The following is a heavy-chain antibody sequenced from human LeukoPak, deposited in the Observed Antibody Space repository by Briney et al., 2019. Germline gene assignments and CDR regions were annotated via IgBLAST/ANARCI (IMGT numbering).Heavy chain of an antibody. CDR1: GGSISSSAYY. V-gene: IGHV4-39*01. CDR2: VFYTGST. D-gene: IGHD2-21*02. CDR3: ARHLRTASMAPFDY. J-gene: IGHJ4*02. Sequence: SETLSLTCTVSGGSISSSAYYWGWIRQPPGKELEWIGTVFYTGSTYYNPSLKSRVTVSVDTSKNQFSLKLFSVTAADAAVYYCARHLRTASMAPFDYWGQGTLVTVSS.